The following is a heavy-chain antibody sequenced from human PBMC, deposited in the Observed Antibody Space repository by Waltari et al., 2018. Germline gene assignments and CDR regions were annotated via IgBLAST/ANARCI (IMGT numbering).Heavy chain of an antibody. CDR3: ARGEGWYSYGHFDY. Sequence: QVPLQESGPGLVKPSETLSLTCTVSGGSISSYYWRCFRQPPGKGLEWIGYIYYSGSTNYNPSLKSRVTISVDTSKNQFSLKLSSVTAADTAVYYCARGEGWYSYGHFDYWGQGTLVTVSS. CDR1: GGSISSYY. CDR2: IYYSGST. V-gene: IGHV4-59*01. J-gene: IGHJ4*02. D-gene: IGHD5-18*01.